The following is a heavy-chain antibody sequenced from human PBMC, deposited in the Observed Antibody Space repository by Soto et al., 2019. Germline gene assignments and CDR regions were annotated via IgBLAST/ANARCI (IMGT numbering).Heavy chain of an antibody. CDR1: GGSISSGVYY. Sequence: PSETLSLTCTVSGGSISSGVYYWSWIRQHPGKGLEWIGYIYYSGSTYYNPSLKSRVTISVDTSKNQFSLKLSSVTAADTAVYYCARDRVAAGGYYYGMDVWGQGTTVTVSS. V-gene: IGHV4-31*03. CDR2: IYYSGST. J-gene: IGHJ6*02. D-gene: IGHD6-13*01. CDR3: ARDRVAAGGYYYGMDV.